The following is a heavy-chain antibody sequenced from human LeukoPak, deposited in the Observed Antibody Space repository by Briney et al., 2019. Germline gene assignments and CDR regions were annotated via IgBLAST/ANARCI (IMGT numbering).Heavy chain of an antibody. CDR2: ISTNGGRT. D-gene: IGHD3-16*01. J-gene: IGHJ3*02. CDR1: GFTFSTYA. V-gene: IGHV3-64*01. CDR3: ARERRGDDAFDI. Sequence: GGSLRLSCAASGFTFSTYAMSWVRQAPGKGLECVSTISTNGGRTYYANSVKGRFTISRDNSKNTVYLQMGSLRAEDMAVYYCARERRGDDAFDIWGQGTMVTVSS.